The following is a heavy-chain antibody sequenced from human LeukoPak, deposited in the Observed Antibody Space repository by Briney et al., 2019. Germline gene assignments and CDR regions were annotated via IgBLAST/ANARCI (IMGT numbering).Heavy chain of an antibody. Sequence: PGGSLRLSCAASGFTLSTYSVTWVRQAPGKGLEWVSYISSSTSVIYYADSVKGRFTISRDNAKNSLYLQMNSLRADDTAVYYCARLYSALPAFDYWGQGTLVTVSS. CDR2: ISSSTSVI. J-gene: IGHJ4*02. CDR1: GFTLSTYS. V-gene: IGHV3-48*01. D-gene: IGHD6-13*01. CDR3: ARLYSALPAFDY.